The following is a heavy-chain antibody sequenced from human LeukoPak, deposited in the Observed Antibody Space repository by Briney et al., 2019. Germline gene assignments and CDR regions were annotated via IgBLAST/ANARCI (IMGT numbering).Heavy chain of an antibody. CDR1: GYTFTGYY. CDR3: ARVARYYYDSSGYYGKNDWFDP. V-gene: IGHV1-2*06. D-gene: IGHD3-22*01. J-gene: IGHJ5*02. CDR2: INPNSGGT. Sequence: GASVKVSCKASGYTFTGYYMHWVRQAPGQGLEWMGRINPNSGGTSYAQKFQGRVTMTRDTSISTAYMELSRLRSDDTAVYYCARVARYYYDSSGYYGKNDWFDPWGQGTLVTVSS.